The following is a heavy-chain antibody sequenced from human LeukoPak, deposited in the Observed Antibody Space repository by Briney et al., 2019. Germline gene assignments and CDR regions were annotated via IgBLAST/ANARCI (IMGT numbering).Heavy chain of an antibody. D-gene: IGHD3-22*01. J-gene: IGHJ5*02. CDR1: GGSISSYY. Sequence: SETLSLTCTVSGGSISSYYWSWIRQPPGKGLEWIGYIYYSGSTNYNPSLKSRVTISVDTSKNQFSLKLSSVTAADTAVYYCARDCSGYYHNWFDPWGQGTLVTVSS. CDR3: ARDCSGYYHNWFDP. CDR2: IYYSGST. V-gene: IGHV4-59*01.